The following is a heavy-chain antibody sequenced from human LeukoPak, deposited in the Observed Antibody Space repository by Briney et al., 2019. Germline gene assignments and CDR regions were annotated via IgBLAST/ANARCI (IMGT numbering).Heavy chain of an antibody. CDR3: AREKTGNLYFDY. J-gene: IGHJ4*02. Sequence: PGGSLRLSCAASGFTFSSYGMHWVRQVPGKGLLWVSRINSDGSGTSYADSVKGRFTISRDNAKNTLYLQMNSLRVEDTAVYYCAREKTGNLYFDYWGQGTLVTVSS. CDR2: INSDGSGT. D-gene: IGHD7-27*01. CDR1: GFTFSSYG. V-gene: IGHV3-74*01.